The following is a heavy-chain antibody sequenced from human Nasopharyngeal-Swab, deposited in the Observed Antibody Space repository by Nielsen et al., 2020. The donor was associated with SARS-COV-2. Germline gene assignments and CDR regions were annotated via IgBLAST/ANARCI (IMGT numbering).Heavy chain of an antibody. CDR1: GFTFNIYA. Sequence: GESLKISCAASGFTFNIYAMAWVRRAPGRGPQWVTGVSSSGGSTYYTDSVKGRFTISRDNSKNTLYLQMNSLRAEDTAVYYCARDALPNYYGSGNYYYYGMDVWGQGTTVTVSS. V-gene: IGHV3-23*01. CDR3: ARDALPNYYGSGNYYYYGMDV. CDR2: VSSSGGST. D-gene: IGHD3-10*01. J-gene: IGHJ6*02.